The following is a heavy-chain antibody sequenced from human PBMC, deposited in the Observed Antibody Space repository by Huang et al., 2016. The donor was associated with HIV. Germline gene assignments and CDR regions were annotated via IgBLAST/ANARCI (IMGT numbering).Heavy chain of an antibody. CDR3: ARYYYASGLWFDP. Sequence: QLQLQESGPGLVKPSETLSLTCTVSGGSIRSSSYYWGWIRQPPGKGLGWIGSIYHSGSTYYNPSLKSRVTIAVDTSKNQFSLKLSSVTAADTAVYYCARYYYASGLWFDPWGQGTLVTVSS. CDR1: GGSIRSSSYY. V-gene: IGHV4-39*01. J-gene: IGHJ5*02. D-gene: IGHD3-10*01. CDR2: IYHSGST.